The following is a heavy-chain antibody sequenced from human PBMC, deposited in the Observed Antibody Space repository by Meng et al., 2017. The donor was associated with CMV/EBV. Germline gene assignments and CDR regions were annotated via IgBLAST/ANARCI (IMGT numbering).Heavy chain of an antibody. Sequence: GESLKISCAASGFTFSDYYMSWIRQAPGKGLEWVSYISSSGSTIYYADSVKGRFTISRDNAKNSLYLQMNSLRAEDTAVYYCARDIGLSQQWQSNDWFDPWGQGTLVTRLL. CDR3: ARDIGLSQQWQSNDWFDP. CDR2: ISSSGSTI. CDR1: GFTFSDYY. D-gene: IGHD6-19*01. V-gene: IGHV3-11*04. J-gene: IGHJ5*02.